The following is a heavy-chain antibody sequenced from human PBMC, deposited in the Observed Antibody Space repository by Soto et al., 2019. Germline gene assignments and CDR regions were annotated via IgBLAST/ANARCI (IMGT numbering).Heavy chain of an antibody. CDR1: GYTFTSYY. D-gene: IGHD1-1*01. J-gene: IGHJ4*02. V-gene: IGHV1-46*03. CDR3: ARDGPSTTGTTSHFDY. Sequence: ASVKVSCKASGYTFTSYYMHWVRQAPGQGLEWMGIINPSGGSTSYAQKFQGRVTMTRDTSTSTVYMELSSLRSEDTAVYYCARDGPSTTGTTSHFDYWGQGTLVTVSS. CDR2: INPSGGST.